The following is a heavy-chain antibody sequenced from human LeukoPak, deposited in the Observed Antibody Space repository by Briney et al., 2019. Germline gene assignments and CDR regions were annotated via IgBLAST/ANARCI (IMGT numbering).Heavy chain of an antibody. V-gene: IGHV1-69*13. Sequence: ASVKVSCKASGRTFSSYAISWVRQAPGQGLEWMGGIIPIFGTANYAQKFQGRVTIAADESTSTAYMELSSLRSEDTAVYYCAVTGYYFDYWGQGTLVTVSS. CDR2: IIPIFGTA. CDR1: GRTFSSYA. CDR3: AVTGYYFDY. J-gene: IGHJ4*02.